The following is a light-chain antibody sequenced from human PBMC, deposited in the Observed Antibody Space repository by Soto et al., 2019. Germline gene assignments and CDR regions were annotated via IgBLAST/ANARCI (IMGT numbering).Light chain of an antibody. V-gene: IGKV3-11*01. CDR2: HTS. CDR3: QQRSNWPIT. Sequence: EIVMTQSPATLSVSPGERATLSCRASQSVSINLAWYQQKPGQAPRLLIYHTSTRATGIPARFSGSGSGTDFTLTISSLEPEDFAVYYCQQRSNWPITFGQGTRLEIK. J-gene: IGKJ5*01. CDR1: QSVSIN.